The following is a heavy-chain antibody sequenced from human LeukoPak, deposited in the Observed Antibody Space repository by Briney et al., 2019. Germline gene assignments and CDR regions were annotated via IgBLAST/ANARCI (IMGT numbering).Heavy chain of an antibody. Sequence: GASVKVSCKAFGGTFSSYAISWVRQVPGQGLEWMGRIIPILGIANYAQKFQGRVTITADKSTSTAYMELSSLRSEDTAVYYCARGITMIVVGEYYFDYWGQGTPVTVSS. CDR2: IIPILGIA. D-gene: IGHD3-22*01. CDR1: GGTFSSYA. V-gene: IGHV1-69*04. CDR3: ARGITMIVVGEYYFDY. J-gene: IGHJ4*02.